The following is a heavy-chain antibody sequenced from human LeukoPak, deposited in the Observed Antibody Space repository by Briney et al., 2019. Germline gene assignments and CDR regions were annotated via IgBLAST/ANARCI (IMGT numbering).Heavy chain of an antibody. J-gene: IGHJ3*02. CDR3: ARDSHYYDSSGYLDAFDI. D-gene: IGHD3-22*01. V-gene: IGHV3-74*01. CDR2: INSDGSST. CDR1: GFTFSSYW. Sequence: GGSLRLSCAASGFTFSSYWMHWVRQAPGKGLVWVSRINSDGSSTSYADSVKGRFTISRDNAKNTLYLQMNSLRAEDTAVYYCARDSHYYDSSGYLDAFDIWGQGTMVTVSS.